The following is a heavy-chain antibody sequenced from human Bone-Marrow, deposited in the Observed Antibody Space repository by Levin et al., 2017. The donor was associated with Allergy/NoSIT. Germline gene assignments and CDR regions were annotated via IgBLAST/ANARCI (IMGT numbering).Heavy chain of an antibody. Sequence: PSETLSLTCTVSGGFISSSSYFWGWVRQPPGKGLEWIATVYYTGETYYNPSLESRVTISVDRSRNQFSLRLRSVTAADTAIYFCARWRFGNYFDYWGQGTLVNVSS. J-gene: IGHJ4*02. CDR2: VYYTGET. V-gene: IGHV4-39*01. D-gene: IGHD3-10*01. CDR3: ARWRFGNYFDY. CDR1: GGFISSSSYF.